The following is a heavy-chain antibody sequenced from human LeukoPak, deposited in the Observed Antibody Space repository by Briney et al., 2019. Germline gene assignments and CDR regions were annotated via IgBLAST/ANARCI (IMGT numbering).Heavy chain of an antibody. Sequence: PGGSLRLSCAASGFTFSTYSMTWVRQAPGKGLEWVSSINSDSIYIYNAASVQGRFTISRDNAKNSLYLQMNSLRAEDTAVYYCAKAIFGVVNDFYFMDVWGKGTTVTVSS. CDR1: GFTFSTYS. J-gene: IGHJ6*03. CDR3: AKAIFGVVNDFYFMDV. V-gene: IGHV3-21*01. D-gene: IGHD3-3*01. CDR2: INSDSIYI.